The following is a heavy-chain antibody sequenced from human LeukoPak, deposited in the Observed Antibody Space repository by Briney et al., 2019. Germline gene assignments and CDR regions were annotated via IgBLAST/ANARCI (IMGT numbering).Heavy chain of an antibody. D-gene: IGHD6-19*01. Sequence: GGSLRLSCAASGFTFSSYAMSWVRQAPGKGLKWVSVIAGSGTATNYADSAKGRFTISRDNSKNTLYLKMNSLRAEDTAVYYCASHSSGWYDQIDYWGQGTLVTVSS. CDR1: GFTFSSYA. CDR2: IAGSGTAT. J-gene: IGHJ4*02. CDR3: ASHSSGWYDQIDY. V-gene: IGHV3-23*01.